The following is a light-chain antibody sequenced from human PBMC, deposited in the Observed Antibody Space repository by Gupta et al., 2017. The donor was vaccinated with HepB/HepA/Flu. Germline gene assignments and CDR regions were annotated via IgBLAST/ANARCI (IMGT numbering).Light chain of an antibody. V-gene: IGKV1-27*01. J-gene: IGKJ4*01. CDR1: QGINNY. Sequence: DLQMTQSPSPLSASVGDRVTITCRASQGINNYLAWYQQKPGKVPKVLIYAASTLQSGVPSRFSGSGSGTEFTLTISSLQPDDFASYYCQRYHTAPLTFGEGTLVEIK. CDR2: AAS. CDR3: QRYHTAPLT.